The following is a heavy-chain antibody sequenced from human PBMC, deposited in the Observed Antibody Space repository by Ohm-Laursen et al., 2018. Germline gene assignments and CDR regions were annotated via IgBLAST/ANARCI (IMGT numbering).Heavy chain of an antibody. J-gene: IGHJ4*02. D-gene: IGHD5-12*01. V-gene: IGHV3-9*01. Sequence: SLRLSCSASGFTFDDYAMHWVRQAPGRGLEWVSSLNWNSGTIGHADSVKGRFTISRDNAKNSLYLQMNSLRTEDTALYYCVKDSGYDFTSLDYWGQGTLVTVSS. CDR2: LNWNSGTI. CDR3: VKDSGYDFTSLDY. CDR1: GFTFDDYA.